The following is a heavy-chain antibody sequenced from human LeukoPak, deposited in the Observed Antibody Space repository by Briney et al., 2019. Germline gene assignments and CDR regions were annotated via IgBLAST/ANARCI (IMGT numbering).Heavy chain of an antibody. CDR3: AKDLVYGGNSGAFDI. CDR1: GFTFSSYG. CDR2: ISGSGGST. D-gene: IGHD4-23*01. J-gene: IGHJ3*02. Sequence: GGSLRLSCAASGFTFSSYGMSWVRQAPGKGLEWVSAISGSGGSTYYADSVKGRFTISRDNSKNTLYLQMNGLRAEDTAVYYCAKDLVYGGNSGAFDIWGQGTMVTVSS. V-gene: IGHV3-23*01.